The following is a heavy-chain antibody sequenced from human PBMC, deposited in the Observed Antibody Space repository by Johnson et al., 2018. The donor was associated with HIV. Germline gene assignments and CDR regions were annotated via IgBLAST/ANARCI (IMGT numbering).Heavy chain of an antibody. V-gene: IGHV3-30-3*01. Sequence: QVQLVESGGGVVQPGRSLRLSCAASGFTFSNYAMHWVRQAPGKGLEWVAVISYDGSKKNYADSVKGRFSISRDNSKNTLFLQMNSLRVEDTAVYYCARDKANWGPARDVGAFEIWGQGTMVTVSS. CDR2: ISYDGSKK. CDR1: GFTFSNYA. D-gene: IGHD7-27*01. J-gene: IGHJ3*02. CDR3: ARDKANWGPARDVGAFEI.